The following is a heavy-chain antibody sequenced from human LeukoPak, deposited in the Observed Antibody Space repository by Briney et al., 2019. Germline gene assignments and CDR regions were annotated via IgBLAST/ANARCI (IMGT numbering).Heavy chain of an antibody. Sequence: SETLSLTCAVYGGSFSGYYWSWVRQPPGKGLEWIGEINHSGSTNYNPSLKSRVTISVDTSKNQFSLKLSSVTAADTAVYYCAREGPNHYYFDYWGQGTLVTVSS. CDR2: INHSGST. CDR1: GGSFSGYY. D-gene: IGHD1-14*01. V-gene: IGHV4-34*01. CDR3: AREGPNHYYFDY. J-gene: IGHJ4*02.